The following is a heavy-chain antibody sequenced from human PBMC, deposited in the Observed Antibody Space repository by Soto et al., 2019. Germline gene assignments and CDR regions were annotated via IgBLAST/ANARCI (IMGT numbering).Heavy chain of an antibody. V-gene: IGHV4-30-2*01. D-gene: IGHD2-15*01. Sequence: SETLSLTCAFSGFSISNGGYSWSWIRQPPGKGLEWIGYIYHSGSTYYNPSLKSRVTISVDRSKNQFSLKLSSVTAADTAVYYCARGGGWTFDYWGQGTLVTVSS. J-gene: IGHJ4*02. CDR2: IYHSGST. CDR1: GFSISNGGYS. CDR3: ARGGGWTFDY.